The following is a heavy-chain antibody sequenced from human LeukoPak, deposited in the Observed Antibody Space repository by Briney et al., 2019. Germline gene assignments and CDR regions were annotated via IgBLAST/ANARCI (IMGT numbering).Heavy chain of an antibody. D-gene: IGHD1-26*01. Sequence: GGSLRLSCAASGFTFSLYSMTWVRQAPGKGLEWVANIAPDGSTQNYVDTLEGRFTISRDNPKNSLYLQMHSLRAEDAAVYYCARVIGGAIDHWGQGTLVTVSS. CDR3: ARVIGGAIDH. CDR2: IAPDGSTQ. J-gene: IGHJ4*02. V-gene: IGHV3-7*01. CDR1: GFTFSLYS.